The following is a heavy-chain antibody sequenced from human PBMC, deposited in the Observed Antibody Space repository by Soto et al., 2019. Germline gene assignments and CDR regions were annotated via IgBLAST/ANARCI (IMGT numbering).Heavy chain of an antibody. Sequence: QVPLVESGGGVAQPGRSLRLSCVASGFTFSIYGMHWVRQAPGKGLEWVAVIWYDGNRTSYADSVKGRFTISRDNSKSTPYLQMNRLRDEDTAVYYCARPLWFGEIYYFGMDVWGQGTTVTVS. CDR3: ARPLWFGEIYYFGMDV. J-gene: IGHJ6*02. CDR2: IWYDGNRT. CDR1: GFTFSIYG. V-gene: IGHV3-33*01. D-gene: IGHD3-10*01.